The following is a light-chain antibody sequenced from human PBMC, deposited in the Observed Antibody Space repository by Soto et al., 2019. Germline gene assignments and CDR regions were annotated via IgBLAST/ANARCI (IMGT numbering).Light chain of an antibody. CDR1: QSVHNF. J-gene: IGKJ1*01. CDR3: QQYNNWPRT. CDR2: DAS. Sequence: VLTQATVSLSLSPGDRGTLSCRTSQSVHNFLAWYKQKPGKTPRLLIYDASKRATGIPGRFSGSGSGTDFTLTISRLEPEDFAVYYCQQYNNWPRTFGQGTKVDIK. V-gene: IGKV3-11*01.